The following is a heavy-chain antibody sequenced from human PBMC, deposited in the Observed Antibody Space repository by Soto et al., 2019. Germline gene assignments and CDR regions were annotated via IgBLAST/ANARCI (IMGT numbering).Heavy chain of an antibody. CDR3: ARAVYYYYYMDV. CDR2: ISSSGSTI. J-gene: IGHJ6*03. V-gene: IGHV3-11*01. Sequence: GGSLRLSCAASGFIFSDYAMNWVRQAPGKGLEWVSYISSSGSTIYYADSVKGRFTISRDNAKNTLYLQMNSLRAEDTAVYYCARAVYYYYYMDVWGKGTTVTAP. CDR1: GFIFSDYA.